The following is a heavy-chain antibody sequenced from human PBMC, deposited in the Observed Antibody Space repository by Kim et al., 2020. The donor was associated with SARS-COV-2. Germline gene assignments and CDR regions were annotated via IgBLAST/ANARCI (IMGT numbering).Heavy chain of an antibody. J-gene: IGHJ5*02. D-gene: IGHD5-18*01. CDR3: ARGIQLWSPPYNWFDP. CDR2: IDWDDDK. Sequence: SGPTLVNPTQTLTLTCTFSGFSLSTSGMCVSWIRQPPGKALEWLALIDWDDDKYYSTSLKTRLTISKDTSKNQVVLTMTNMDPVDTATYYCARGIQLWSPPYNWFDPWGQGTLVTVSS. V-gene: IGHV2-70*01. CDR1: GFSLSTSGMC.